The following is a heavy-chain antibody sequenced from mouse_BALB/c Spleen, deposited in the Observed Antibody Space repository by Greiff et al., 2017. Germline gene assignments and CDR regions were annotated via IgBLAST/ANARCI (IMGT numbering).Heavy chain of an antibody. CDR2: ISSGGSYT. Sequence: EVKLMESGGGLVKPGGSLKLSCAASGFTFSSYAMSWVRQTPEKRLEWVATISSGGSYTYYPDSVKGRFTISRDNAKNTLYLQMSSLRSEDTAMYYCAREGNYYGPFAYWGQGTLVTVSA. CDR3: AREGNYYGPFAY. D-gene: IGHD1-2*01. CDR1: GFTFSSYA. J-gene: IGHJ3*01. V-gene: IGHV5-9-3*01.